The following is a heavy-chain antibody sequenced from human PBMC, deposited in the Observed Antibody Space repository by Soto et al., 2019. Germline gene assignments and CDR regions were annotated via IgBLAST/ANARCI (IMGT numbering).Heavy chain of an antibody. CDR1: GYPFTNYG. D-gene: IGHD5-18*01. Sequence: QVQLVQSGPEVKKPGASVKVSCKASGYPFTNYGITWVRQAPGQGLVWMGWVNIYKGNTNYAQKFQGRVTMTTDTSTSTVYLELRSLRSDDTALYYCARERGGYSYGDYWGQGTLVTVSS. J-gene: IGHJ4*02. CDR2: VNIYKGNT. V-gene: IGHV1-18*01. CDR3: ARERGGYSYGDY.